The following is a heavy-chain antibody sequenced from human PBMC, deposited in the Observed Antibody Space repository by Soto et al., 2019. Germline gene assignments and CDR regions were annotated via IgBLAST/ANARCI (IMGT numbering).Heavy chain of an antibody. CDR2: IYYSGST. Sequence: QVQLQESGPGLVKPSETLSLTCTVSGGSISSYYWSWIRQPPGKGLEWIGYIYYSGSTNYNPSLKSRVTISVDTSKNQFSLKLSSVTAADTAEYYCARGGYSFPYYFDYWGQGTLVTVSS. J-gene: IGHJ4*02. CDR3: ARGGYSFPYYFDY. V-gene: IGHV4-59*01. CDR1: GGSISSYY. D-gene: IGHD5-18*01.